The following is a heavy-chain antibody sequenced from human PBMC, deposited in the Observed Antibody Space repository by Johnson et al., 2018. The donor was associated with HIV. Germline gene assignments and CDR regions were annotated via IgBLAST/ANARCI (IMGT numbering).Heavy chain of an antibody. CDR2: IYTDGKT. D-gene: IGHD2-15*01. CDR3: ATGSLVVVGADGLIQLPDAFDI. CDR1: GFIVSDTD. J-gene: IGHJ3*02. Sequence: VQLVESGGGLIQPGGSLRLSCAVSGFIVSDTDMAWVRQAPGKGLEWVSVIYTDGKTYYADSLRGRFTISRDSSNNTLYVQINDLRAEDTALYYCATGSLVVVGADGLIQLPDAFDIWGRGTKVTVSS. V-gene: IGHV3-53*01.